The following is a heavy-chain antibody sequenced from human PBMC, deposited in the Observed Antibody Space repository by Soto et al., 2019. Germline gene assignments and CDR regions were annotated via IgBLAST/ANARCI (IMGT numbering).Heavy chain of an antibody. V-gene: IGHV4-31*03. CDR2: IYYTGTT. CDR1: GGSLGSGFSY. Sequence: QVQVQESGPGLVEPSQTLSLNCTVSGGSLGSGFSYWSWFGHHPGKGLEWIASIYYTGTTYYNPSLKSRLTISVDTSKSHFSLELISVTAADTAVYYCTRGLDRAKSGFWGHGTLVTVSS. J-gene: IGHJ4*01. D-gene: IGHD5-18*01. CDR3: TRGLDRAKSGF.